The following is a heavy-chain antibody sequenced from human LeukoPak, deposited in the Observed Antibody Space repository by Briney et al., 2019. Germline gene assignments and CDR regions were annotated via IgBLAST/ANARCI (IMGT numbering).Heavy chain of an antibody. CDR3: ARVPDITARPCDT. Sequence: SETLSLTCAVYGGSFSNYYWTWIRQTPERGLEWIGEISHSGDITNYKPSLRSRVTISVDSSKKQFSLKVTSVTAADTGVYYCARVPDITARPCDTWGPGTRVTVSS. CDR2: ISHSGDIT. CDR1: GGSFSNYY. J-gene: IGHJ5*02. D-gene: IGHD1-1*01. V-gene: IGHV4-34*01.